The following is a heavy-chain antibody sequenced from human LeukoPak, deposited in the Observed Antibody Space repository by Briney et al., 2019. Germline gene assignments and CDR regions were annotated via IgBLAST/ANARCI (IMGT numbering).Heavy chain of an antibody. Sequence: QSGGSLRLACEASGFTFNNNAMDWVRQVPGKGLEWVSGILGGGGATYYADSVKGRFTISRDNSKNTVYLQMTSLTAEDTAVYYCARERGSTNSYPVPIDYWGQGTLVAVSS. J-gene: IGHJ4*02. CDR2: ILGGGGAT. V-gene: IGHV3-23*01. CDR1: GFTFNNNA. D-gene: IGHD6-13*01. CDR3: ARERGSTNSYPVPIDY.